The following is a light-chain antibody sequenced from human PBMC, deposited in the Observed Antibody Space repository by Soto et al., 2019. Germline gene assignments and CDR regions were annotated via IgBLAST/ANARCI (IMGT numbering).Light chain of an antibody. CDR2: GVS. Sequence: QSALTQPASVSGSPGQSITISCTGTASDIGNYNYVSWYQVHPGKAPKLLIYGVSNRPSGVSNRFSGSKSGNAASLTISGLQAEDEADYYCYSYSAYTTLWVFGGRTKLTVL. CDR1: ASDIGNYNY. CDR3: YSYSAYTTLWV. J-gene: IGLJ3*02. V-gene: IGLV2-14*01.